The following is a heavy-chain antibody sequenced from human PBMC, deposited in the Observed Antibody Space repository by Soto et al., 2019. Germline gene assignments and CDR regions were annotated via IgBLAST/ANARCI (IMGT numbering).Heavy chain of an antibody. CDR2: TYYRSKWYN. CDR3: ARDGTTVTTGLYYYYYYGMDV. V-gene: IGHV6-1*01. J-gene: IGHJ6*02. CDR1: GDSVSSNSAA. Sequence: SQTLSLTCAISGDSVSSNSAAWNWTRQSPSRGLEWLGRTYYRSKWYNDYAVSVKSRITINPDTSKNQFSLQLNPVTPEDTAVYYCARDGTTVTTGLYYYYYYGMDVWGQGTTVTVSS. D-gene: IGHD4-17*01.